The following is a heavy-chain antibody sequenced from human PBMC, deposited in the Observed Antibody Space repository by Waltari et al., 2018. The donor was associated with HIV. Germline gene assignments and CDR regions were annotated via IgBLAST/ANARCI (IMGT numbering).Heavy chain of an antibody. CDR1: GFTFRNYG. CDR2: ISIDGSNS. CDR3: VKGQPWSTYGLFDH. V-gene: IGHV3-30*18. J-gene: IGHJ4*02. Sequence: QVQLVESGGGVVQPGRSLRLSCAVSGFTFRNYGMHWVRQAPGNGLEWVSLISIDGSNSYYVGSVKGRFTISRDNSKNTLYLEMNSVRPEDMAMYYCVKGQPWSTYGLFDHWGQGTLVTVSS. D-gene: IGHD3-3*01.